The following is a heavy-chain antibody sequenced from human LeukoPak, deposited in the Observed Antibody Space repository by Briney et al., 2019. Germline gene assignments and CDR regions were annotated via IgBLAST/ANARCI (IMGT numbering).Heavy chain of an antibody. CDR3: AKDVNRAMAPYYFDY. Sequence: GGSLRLSCAASGFTFSSYAMSWVRQAPGKGLEWVSAISGSGGSTYYADSVKGRFTISRDNSKNTLYLQMNSLRAEDTAVYYCAKDVNRAMAPYYFDYWGQGTLVTVSS. D-gene: IGHD5-18*01. J-gene: IGHJ4*02. CDR1: GFTFSSYA. V-gene: IGHV3-23*01. CDR2: ISGSGGST.